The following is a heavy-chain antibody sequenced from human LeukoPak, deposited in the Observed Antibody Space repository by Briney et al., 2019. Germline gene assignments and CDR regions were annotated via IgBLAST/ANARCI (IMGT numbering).Heavy chain of an antibody. V-gene: IGHV3-23*01. J-gene: IGHJ4*02. Sequence: GGSLRLSCVVSEFSFSTYAMTWVRQAPGRGLEWVSGLSDTGRNTYYADFVKGRFTVSRDNSKNTLHLQMSSLRVDDAAVYYCATVYGISGLPYWGQGTLVTVSS. CDR3: ATVYGISGLPY. D-gene: IGHD2/OR15-2a*01. CDR2: LSDTGRNT. CDR1: EFSFSTYA.